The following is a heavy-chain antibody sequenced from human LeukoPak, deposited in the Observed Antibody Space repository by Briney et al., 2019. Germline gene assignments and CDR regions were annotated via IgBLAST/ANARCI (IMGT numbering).Heavy chain of an antibody. CDR1: GFSVSHNY. D-gene: IGHD6-13*01. J-gene: IGHJ4*02. CDR3: TRDTPGVAASVSGG. CDR2: IYSGGNT. Sequence: GGSLRLSCTASGFSVSHNYMNWVRQAPGKGLEWVALIYSGGNTHYADSVKGRFTISRDNSKNTLYLQMSSLRVEDTAVYYCTRDTPGVAASVSGGWGQGTLVTVSS. V-gene: IGHV3-53*01.